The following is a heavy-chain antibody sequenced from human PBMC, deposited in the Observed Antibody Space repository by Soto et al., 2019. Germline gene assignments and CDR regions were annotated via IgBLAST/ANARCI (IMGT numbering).Heavy chain of an antibody. J-gene: IGHJ5*02. D-gene: IGHD3-16*01. CDR3: ARPILYSLGDWFDH. V-gene: IGHV3-30-3*01. CDR1: GFAFNRYS. CDR2: ISHDGSNP. Sequence: QVQLVESGGGVVQPGRSLRLSCVASGFAFNRYSMFWLRQAPGKGPEWLAVISHDGSNPYYAESVRGRFTVSRDNSKNTLYLQMSRLRIEDTAVYYCARPILYSLGDWFDHWGQGTLVTVSS.